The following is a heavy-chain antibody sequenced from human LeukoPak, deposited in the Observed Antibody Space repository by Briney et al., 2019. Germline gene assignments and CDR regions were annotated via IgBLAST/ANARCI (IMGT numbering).Heavy chain of an antibody. Sequence: GGSLRLSCAASGFTFDDYAMHWVRQAPGKGLEWVSAISGSGDSTYYADSVKGRSTISRDNSKNTLYLQMNSLRVEDTAVYYCAKDGSSSGWYDYWGQGTLVTVSS. J-gene: IGHJ4*02. CDR2: ISGSGDST. CDR1: GFTFDDYA. CDR3: AKDGSSSGWYDY. D-gene: IGHD6-19*01. V-gene: IGHV3-23*01.